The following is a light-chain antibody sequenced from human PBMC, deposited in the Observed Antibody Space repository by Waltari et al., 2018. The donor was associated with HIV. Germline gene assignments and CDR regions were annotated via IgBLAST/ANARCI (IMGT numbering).Light chain of an antibody. V-gene: IGLV6-57*01. J-gene: IGLJ3*02. Sequence: FMLTQPHSVSESPGKTVTISCTRSSGSIAGNYVQWFQRRPGSSPTTVIYESYFQTSGVPALFSGSIDRSSNSASLTISGLKTEDEADYYCQSYDTNKNWVFGGGTKLTVL. CDR3: QSYDTNKNWV. CDR2: ESY. CDR1: SGSIAGNY.